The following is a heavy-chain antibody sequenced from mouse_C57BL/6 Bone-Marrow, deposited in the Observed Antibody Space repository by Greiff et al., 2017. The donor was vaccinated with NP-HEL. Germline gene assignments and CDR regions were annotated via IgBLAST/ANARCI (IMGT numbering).Heavy chain of an antibody. J-gene: IGHJ2*01. D-gene: IGHD2-2*01. CDR3: ARERSLGVTTGYFDY. V-gene: IGHV2-2*01. CDR1: GFSLTSYG. CDR2: IWSGGST. Sequence: QVHVKQSGPGLVQPSQSLSITCTVSGFSLTSYGVHWVRQSPGKGLEWLGVIWSGGSTDYNAAFISRLSISKDNSKSQVFFKMNSLQADDTAIYYCARERSLGVTTGYFDYWGQGTTLTVSS.